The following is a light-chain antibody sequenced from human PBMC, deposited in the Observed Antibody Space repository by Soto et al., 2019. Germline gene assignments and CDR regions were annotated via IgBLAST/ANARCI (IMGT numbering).Light chain of an antibody. J-gene: IGLJ1*01. CDR3: GTWDSSLSAYV. V-gene: IGLV1-51*01. CDR1: SSNIGNNY. CDR2: DNN. Sequence: QSVLTQPPSVSAAPGQKVIISCSGSSSNIGNNYVSWYQQLPGTAPKLFIYDNNKRPSGIPDRFSGSKSGTSATLGITGLQTGDEADYYCGTWDSSLSAYVFGTGTKLTVL.